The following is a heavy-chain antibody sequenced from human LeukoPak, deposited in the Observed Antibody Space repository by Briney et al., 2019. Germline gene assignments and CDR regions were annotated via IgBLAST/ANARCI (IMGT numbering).Heavy chain of an antibody. Sequence: PSETLSLTCTVSGGSISSSSYYWGWIRQPPGKGLEWIGEINHSGSTNYNPSLKSRVTISVDTSKNQFSLKLSSVTATDTAVYYCARAPQRSYQHNWFDPWGQGTLVTVSS. V-gene: IGHV4-39*07. CDR3: ARAPQRSYQHNWFDP. D-gene: IGHD2-21*01. CDR2: INHSGST. CDR1: GGSISSSSYY. J-gene: IGHJ5*02.